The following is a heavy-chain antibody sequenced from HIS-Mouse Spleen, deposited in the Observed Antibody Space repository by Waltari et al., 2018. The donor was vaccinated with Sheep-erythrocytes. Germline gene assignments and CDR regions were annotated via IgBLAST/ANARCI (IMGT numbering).Heavy chain of an antibody. V-gene: IGHV3-7*01. J-gene: IGHJ4*02. D-gene: IGHD2-21*01. Sequence: EVQLVESGGGLVQPGGSLRLSCAASGFTFSSYWMSWVRQAPGKGLGWVDNIKQDGSEKDYVDSVKGRFTISRDNAKNSLYLQMNSLRAEDTAVYYCARDNGGVDYWGQGTLVTVSS. CDR1: GFTFSSYW. CDR3: ARDNGGVDY. CDR2: IKQDGSEK.